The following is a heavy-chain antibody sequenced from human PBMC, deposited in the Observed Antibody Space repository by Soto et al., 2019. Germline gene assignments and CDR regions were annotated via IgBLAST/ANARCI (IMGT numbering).Heavy chain of an antibody. V-gene: IGHV4-31*03. J-gene: IGHJ4*02. CDR1: GGSISSGGYY. CDR2: IYYSGST. Sequence: QVQLQESGPGLVKPSQTLSLTCTVSGGSISSGGYYWSWIRQHPGKGLEWIGYIYYSGSTYYNPSLKRRVTISVDPSKNQFSLKLSSVTAADTAVYYCARGSVVAATLFDYWGQGTLVTVSS. D-gene: IGHD2-15*01. CDR3: ARGSVVAATLFDY.